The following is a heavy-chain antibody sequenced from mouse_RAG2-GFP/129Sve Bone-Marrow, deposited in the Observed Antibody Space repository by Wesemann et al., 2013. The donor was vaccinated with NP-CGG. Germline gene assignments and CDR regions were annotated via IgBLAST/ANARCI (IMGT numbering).Heavy chain of an antibody. Sequence: QIQLQQSGPELVKPGASVKISCKASGYTFTDYYINWVKRRPGQGLEWIGWIYPGSGNTKYNEKFKGKATLTVDTSSSTAYMQLSSLTSEDSAVYFCAYYSYYSYDPYFDYWGQGTTLTVSS. V-gene: IGHV1-84*01. CDR2: IYPGSGNT. J-gene: IGHJ2*01. CDR1: GYTFTDYY. CDR3: AYYSYYSYDPYFDY. D-gene: IGHD2-12*01.